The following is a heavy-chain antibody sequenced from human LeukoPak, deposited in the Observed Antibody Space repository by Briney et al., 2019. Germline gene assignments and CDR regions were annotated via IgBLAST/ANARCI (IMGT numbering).Heavy chain of an antibody. V-gene: IGHV4-39*01. CDR2: IYYSGST. Sequence: KSSETLSLTCTVSGGSISSSSYYWGWIRQPPGKGLEWIGSIYYSGSTYCNPSLESRVTISVDTSKNQFSLKLSSVTAADTAVYYCARGRWLQLSVDDWFDPWGQGTLVTVSS. J-gene: IGHJ5*02. CDR3: ARGRWLQLSVDDWFDP. D-gene: IGHD5-24*01. CDR1: GGSISSSSYY.